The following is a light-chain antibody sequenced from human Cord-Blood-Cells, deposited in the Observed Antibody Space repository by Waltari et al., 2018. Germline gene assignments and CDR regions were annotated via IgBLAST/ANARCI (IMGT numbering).Light chain of an antibody. Sequence: DIVMTQSPLSLPVTPGEPASISCRSSQSLLHSNGYNYLDWYLQKPGQSPQLLIYLGSNRASGGPDRFSGSGSGTDFTLKISRVKAEDVGVYYCMQALQTPLTFGGGTKVEIK. V-gene: IGKV2-28*01. CDR2: LGS. CDR3: MQALQTPLT. CDR1: QSLLHSNGYNY. J-gene: IGKJ4*01.